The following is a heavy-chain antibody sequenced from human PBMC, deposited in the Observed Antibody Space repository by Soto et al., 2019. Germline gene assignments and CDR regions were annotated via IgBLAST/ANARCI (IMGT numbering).Heavy chain of an antibody. D-gene: IGHD4-4*01. Sequence: QVQLVQSGAEVKKPGASVKVSCKASGYTFTSYGISWVRQAPGQGLEWMGWISAYNGNTNYAQKLQGRVTMTSDTSTSKAYMELRSLRSDETAVYYWSRVKRDYSTYYFDYWGQGTLVTVSS. CDR2: ISAYNGNT. J-gene: IGHJ4*02. CDR3: SRVKRDYSTYYFDY. CDR1: GYTFTSYG. V-gene: IGHV1-18*01.